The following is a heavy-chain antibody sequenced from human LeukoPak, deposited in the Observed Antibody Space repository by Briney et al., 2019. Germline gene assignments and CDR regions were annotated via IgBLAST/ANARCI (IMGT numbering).Heavy chain of an antibody. V-gene: IGHV3-23*01. CDR2: ISGSGNRT. Sequence: AGGSLRLSCAASRFTFSTYGMNWVRQTPGKGLEWVSAISGSGNRTYHADSVMGRFTISRDNSKNTLYLQMNSLRAEDTAVYYCARGPAESLWFGELLPTGFDCWGQGTLVTVSS. CDR1: RFTFSTYG. D-gene: IGHD3-10*01. CDR3: ARGPAESLWFGELLPTGFDC. J-gene: IGHJ4*02.